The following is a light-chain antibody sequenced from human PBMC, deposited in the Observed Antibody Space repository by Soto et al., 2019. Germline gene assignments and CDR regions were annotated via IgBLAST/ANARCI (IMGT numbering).Light chain of an antibody. J-gene: IGLJ2*01. V-gene: IGLV2-8*01. CDR3: SSYGGRKNSL. CDR1: SSDVGGYNY. Sequence: QSVLTQPPSASGSPGQSVTISCTGTSSDVGGYNYVSWYQQHPGKAPKLMIYDVGKRPSGVPDRFSGSKSGNTASLTVSGLQAEDEADYYCSSYGGRKNSLFGGGTKLTVL. CDR2: DVG.